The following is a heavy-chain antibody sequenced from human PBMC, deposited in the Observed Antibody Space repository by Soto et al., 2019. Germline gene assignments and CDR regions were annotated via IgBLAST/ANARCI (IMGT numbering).Heavy chain of an antibody. J-gene: IGHJ4*02. D-gene: IGHD4-17*01. Sequence: SETLSLTCTVSGGSISSYYWSWIRQPPGKGLEWIGYTYYSGSTNYNPSLKSRVTISVDTSKNQFSLKLSSVTAADTAVYFCARHETLHGDYDYGGQGTLVTVSS. CDR2: TYYSGST. CDR1: GGSISSYY. CDR3: ARHETLHGDYDY. V-gene: IGHV4-59*08.